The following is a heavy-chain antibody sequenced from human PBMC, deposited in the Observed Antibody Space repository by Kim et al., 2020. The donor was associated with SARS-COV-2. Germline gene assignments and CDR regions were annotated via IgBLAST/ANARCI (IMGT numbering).Heavy chain of an antibody. D-gene: IGHD3-16*01. CDR3: ATEIITFGGIISEDY. J-gene: IGHJ4*02. V-gene: IGHV3-30*07. Sequence: ADSVKGRFTISRENYKNTLYLQMNSLRAEDTAVYYCATEIITFGGIISEDYWGQGTLVTVSS.